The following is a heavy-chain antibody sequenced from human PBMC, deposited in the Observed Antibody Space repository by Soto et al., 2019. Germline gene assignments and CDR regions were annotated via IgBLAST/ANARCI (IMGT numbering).Heavy chain of an antibody. CDR3: AKGWADY. CDR2: ISGGST. Sequence: EVQVLESGGGLVQPGGSLRLSCAASGFTISSYVMSWVRQAPGKGLEWVSGISGGSTYYADSVKGRFTISRDNSKSTLSLQMTSLRAEDTAVYYCAKGWADYWGQGTLVTVSS. D-gene: IGHD3-16*01. CDR1: GFTISSYV. V-gene: IGHV3-23*01. J-gene: IGHJ4*02.